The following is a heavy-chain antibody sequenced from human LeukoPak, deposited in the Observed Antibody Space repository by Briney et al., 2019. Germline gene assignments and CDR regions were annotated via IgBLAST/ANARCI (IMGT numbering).Heavy chain of an antibody. CDR1: GFTFSNYN. CDR3: ARALWSGPVYYGMDV. Sequence: GGSLRLSCAASGFTFSNYNFYWVRQAPGKGLEWVSSISSTSSYIYYADSVKGRFAISRDNAKNSLYLQMNSLRAEDTAVYYCARALWSGPVYYGMDVWGQGTTVTVSS. D-gene: IGHD3-10*01. J-gene: IGHJ6*02. CDR2: ISSTSSYI. V-gene: IGHV3-21*06.